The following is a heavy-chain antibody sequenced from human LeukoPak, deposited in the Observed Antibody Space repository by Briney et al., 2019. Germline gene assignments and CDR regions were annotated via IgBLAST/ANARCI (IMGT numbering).Heavy chain of an antibody. CDR3: ARDNVPGYFDC. Sequence: SETLSLTCAVYGGSFSGCYWSWIRRPPGKGREWIGEINHSGNTYYSPSLKSRVTISVDTSKNQFSLNLSSVTAADTAVYYCARDNVPGYFDCWGQGPLVTVSA. CDR2: INHSGNT. D-gene: IGHD2-8*01. V-gene: IGHV4-34*01. CDR1: GGSFSGCY. J-gene: IGHJ4*02.